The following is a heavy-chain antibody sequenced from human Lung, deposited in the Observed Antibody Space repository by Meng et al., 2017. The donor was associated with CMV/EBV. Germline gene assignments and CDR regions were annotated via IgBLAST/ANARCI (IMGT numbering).Heavy chain of an antibody. V-gene: IGHV3-30*18. CDR1: SYG. CDR3: AKDGTYYDILTGYYDYWYFDL. Sequence: SYGMHWVRQAPGKGLALVASTSYDGSTTSYADSVKGRFTISRDTSKNTLHLQMNSLRAEDTAVYFCAKDGTYYDILTGYYDYWYFDLWGRGTLVTVSS. CDR2: TSYDGSTT. D-gene: IGHD3-9*01. J-gene: IGHJ2*01.